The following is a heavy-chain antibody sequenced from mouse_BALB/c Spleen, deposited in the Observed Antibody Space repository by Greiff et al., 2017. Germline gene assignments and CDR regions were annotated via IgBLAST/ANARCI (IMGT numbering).Heavy chain of an antibody. CDR3: ARRGDGYYDAMDY. Sequence: EVQLVESGGDLVKPGGSLKLSCAASGFTFSSYGMSWVRQTPDKRLEWVATISSGGSYTYYPDSVKGRFTISRDNAKNTLYLQMSSLKSEDTAMYYCARRGDGYYDAMDYWGQGTSVTVSS. CDR2: ISSGGSYT. CDR1: GFTFSSYG. D-gene: IGHD2-3*01. V-gene: IGHV5-6*01. J-gene: IGHJ4*01.